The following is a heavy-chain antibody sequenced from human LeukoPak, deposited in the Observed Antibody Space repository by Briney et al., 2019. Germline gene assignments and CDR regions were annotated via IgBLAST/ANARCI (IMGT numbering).Heavy chain of an antibody. CDR1: GFTFSSYA. Sequence: PGDSLRLSCAASGFTFSSYAMHWVRQAPGKGLEWVAFIRYDGSNKYYADSVKGRFTISRDNSKNTLYLQMNSLRGEDTAAYYCAKDGDTMSGTYYYDMDVWGKGTTVTIS. D-gene: IGHD1-26*01. CDR3: AKDGDTMSGTYYYDMDV. J-gene: IGHJ6*03. V-gene: IGHV3-30*02. CDR2: IRYDGSNK.